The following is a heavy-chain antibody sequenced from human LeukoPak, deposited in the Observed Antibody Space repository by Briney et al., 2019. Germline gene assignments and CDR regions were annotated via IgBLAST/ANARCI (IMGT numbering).Heavy chain of an antibody. J-gene: IGHJ3*02. Sequence: GASVKVSCKASGYTFTSYGISWVRQAPGQGLEWMGWISAYNGNTNYAQKLQGRVTMTTDTSTSTAYMELRSLRSDDTAVYYCATLHSSGWYGVAFDIWGQGTMVTVSS. D-gene: IGHD6-19*01. CDR3: ATLHSSGWYGVAFDI. V-gene: IGHV1-18*01. CDR2: ISAYNGNT. CDR1: GYTFTSYG.